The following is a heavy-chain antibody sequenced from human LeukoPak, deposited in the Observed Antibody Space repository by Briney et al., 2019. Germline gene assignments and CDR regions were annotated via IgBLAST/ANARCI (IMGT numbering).Heavy chain of an antibody. D-gene: IGHD3-10*01. V-gene: IGHV3-30*03. CDR3: APSPKYGSGTSGH. CDR2: RSNDGYKK. Sequence: GGSLRLSCAVSGFSFSAYAMQWVRQAPGKGLEWVALRSNDGYKKYYPDSVKDRFTISRDNSRNTLFLQIDRLRTEDTAVYYCAPSPKYGSGTSGHWGQGTRVSVSS. CDR1: GFSFSAYA. J-gene: IGHJ4*02.